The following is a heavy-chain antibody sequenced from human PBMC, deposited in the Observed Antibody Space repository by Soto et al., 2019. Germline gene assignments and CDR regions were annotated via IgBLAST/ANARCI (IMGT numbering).Heavy chain of an antibody. CDR2: IRSKANSYAT. CDR3: TRHGVRAPGYYYYYGMDV. CDR1: GFTFSGSA. J-gene: IGHJ6*02. D-gene: IGHD3-16*01. V-gene: IGHV3-73*01. Sequence: GGSLRLSCAASGFTFSGSAMHWVRQASGKGLEWVGRIRSKANSYATAYAASVKGRFTISRDDSKNTAYLQMNSLKTEDTAVYYCTRHGVRAPGYYYYYGMDVWGHGTTVTVSS.